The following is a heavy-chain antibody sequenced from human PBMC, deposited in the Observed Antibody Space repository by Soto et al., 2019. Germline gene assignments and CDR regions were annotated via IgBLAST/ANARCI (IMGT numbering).Heavy chain of an antibody. CDR3: ARGGSIAARPFDY. CDR2: ISYDGSNK. D-gene: IGHD6-6*01. V-gene: IGHV3-30-3*01. Sequence: GGSLRLSCAASGFTFSSYAMHWVRQAPGKGLEWVAVISYDGSNKYYADSVKGRFTISRDNSKNPLYLQMNSLRAEDTAVYYCARGGSIAARPFDYWGQGTLVTVSS. CDR1: GFTFSSYA. J-gene: IGHJ4*02.